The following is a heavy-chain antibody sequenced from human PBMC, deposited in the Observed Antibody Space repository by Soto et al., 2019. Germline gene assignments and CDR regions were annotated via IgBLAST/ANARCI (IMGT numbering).Heavy chain of an antibody. Sequence: EVQLLESGGGLVQPGGSLRLSCAASGFTFSTYAMSWVRQAPGKGLECVSVISDSGGGTFYADSVKGRFTISRDNSKNTLYLQMNSLRAEDTAVYYCAKYSSGTYGVFDYWGQGTLVTVSS. D-gene: IGHD6-19*01. CDR2: ISDSGGGT. CDR1: GFTFSTYA. CDR3: AKYSSGTYGVFDY. J-gene: IGHJ4*02. V-gene: IGHV3-23*01.